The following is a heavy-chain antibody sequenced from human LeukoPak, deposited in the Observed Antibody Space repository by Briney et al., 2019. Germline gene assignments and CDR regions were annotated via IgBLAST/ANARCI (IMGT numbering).Heavy chain of an antibody. D-gene: IGHD3-22*01. J-gene: IGHJ4*02. CDR2: INHSGST. V-gene: IGHV4-34*01. Sequence: PSETLSLTCAVYGGSFSGYYWGWIRQPPGKGLEWIGEINHSGSTSYNPSLKSRVTISVDTSKNQFSLKLSSVTAADTAVYYCARGFDYYDSSGCDYWGQGTLVTVSS. CDR1: GGSFSGYY. CDR3: ARGFDYYDSSGCDY.